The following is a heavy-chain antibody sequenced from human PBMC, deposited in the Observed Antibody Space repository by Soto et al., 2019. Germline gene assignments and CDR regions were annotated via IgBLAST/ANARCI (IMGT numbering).Heavy chain of an antibody. CDR2: ISSSSSYI. D-gene: IGHD2-2*01. Sequence: GGSLRLSCAASGFTFRSYSMNWVRQAPGKGLEWVSSISSSSSYIYYADSVKGRFTISRDNAKNSLYLQMNSLRAEDTAVYYCASPCSSTSCYDRYAFNIWGQGTMVTVSS. CDR1: GFTFRSYS. CDR3: ASPCSSTSCYDRYAFNI. J-gene: IGHJ3*02. V-gene: IGHV3-21*01.